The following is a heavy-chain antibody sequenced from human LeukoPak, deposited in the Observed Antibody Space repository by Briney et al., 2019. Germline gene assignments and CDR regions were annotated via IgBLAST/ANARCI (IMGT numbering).Heavy chain of an antibody. Sequence: GGSLRLSCEAYGFNLGSSWMAWVRQAPGKGLEWVANIKPDGSEKHYVDSMKRRFTISRDNDKNSLYLQMNSLRAEDTAVYYCARDPNSGYSYSDYWGQGTLVTVSS. J-gene: IGHJ4*02. CDR2: IKPDGSEK. D-gene: IGHD5-18*01. V-gene: IGHV3-7*01. CDR3: ARDPNSGYSYSDY. CDR1: GFNLGSSW.